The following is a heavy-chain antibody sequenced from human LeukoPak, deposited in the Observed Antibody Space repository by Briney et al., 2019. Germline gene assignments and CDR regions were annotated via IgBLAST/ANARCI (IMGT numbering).Heavy chain of an antibody. D-gene: IGHD3-10*01. Sequence: PGGSLRLSCAASGFTFSSYDMHWVRQATGKGLEWVSAIGTAGDTYYPGSVKGRFTISRENAKNSLYLQMNSLRAGDTAVYYCARDRKVRGVIRNPFDYWGQGTLVTVSS. J-gene: IGHJ4*02. V-gene: IGHV3-13*01. CDR1: GFTFSSYD. CDR2: IGTAGDT. CDR3: ARDRKVRGVIRNPFDY.